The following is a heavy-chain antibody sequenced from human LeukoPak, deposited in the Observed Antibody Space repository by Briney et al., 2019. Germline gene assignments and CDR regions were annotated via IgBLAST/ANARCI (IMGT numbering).Heavy chain of an antibody. CDR1: GGSISSYY. CDR3: ARALYRLGSSWYIDY. D-gene: IGHD6-13*01. J-gene: IGHJ4*02. Sequence: SETLSLTCTVSGGSISSYYWSGIRQPPGKGLEWIGYIYYSGSTNYNPSLKSRVTISVDTSKNQFSLKLSSVTAADTAVYYCARALYRLGSSWYIDYWGQGTLVTVSS. V-gene: IGHV4-59*01. CDR2: IYYSGST.